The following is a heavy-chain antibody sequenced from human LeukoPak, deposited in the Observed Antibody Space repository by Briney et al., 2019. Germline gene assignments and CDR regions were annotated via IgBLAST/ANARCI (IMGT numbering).Heavy chain of an antibody. CDR3: ARVGVMVRGVHPRIYYFDY. J-gene: IGHJ4*02. CDR1: GYTFTSYD. Sequence: ASVKVSCKASGYTFTSYDINWVRQASGQGLEWMGWMNPNSGNTGYAQKFQGRVTMTRNTSISTAYMELSSLRSEDTAVYYCARVGVMVRGVHPRIYYFDYWGQGTLVTVSS. CDR2: MNPNSGNT. D-gene: IGHD3-10*01. V-gene: IGHV1-8*01.